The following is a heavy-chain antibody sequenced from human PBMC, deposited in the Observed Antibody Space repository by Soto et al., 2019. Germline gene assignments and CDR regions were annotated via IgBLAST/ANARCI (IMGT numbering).Heavy chain of an antibody. CDR2: ITYDGSNK. D-gene: IGHD6-19*01. Sequence: QVQLVESGGGVVQPGGSLRVSCAASGFSFSSYAMHWVRQAPGKGLERVAGITYDGSNKYYADSVKGRFTVSRDTSKNTLFAQFSSLRVAETSEYPCAKDLWRDRGSGSPLDYWGQGTLVTVSS. V-gene: IGHV3-30*18. CDR3: AKDLWRDRGSGSPLDY. J-gene: IGHJ4*02. CDR1: GFSFSSYA.